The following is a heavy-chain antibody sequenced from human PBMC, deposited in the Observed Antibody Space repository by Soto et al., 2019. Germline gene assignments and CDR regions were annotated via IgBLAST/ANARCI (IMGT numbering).Heavy chain of an antibody. J-gene: IGHJ2*01. Sequence: EVQLVESGGGLVQPGGSLRLSCAASGFSLYNYAMDWVRQAPGQGLEWVSDISLSSANIHYADSVRGRFTVSRDNSKNSLYLQMNSLRAEDTAVYYCVREPSRGNEWARDVDLWGRGTLVTVSS. D-gene: IGHD1-1*01. CDR1: GFSLYNYA. V-gene: IGHV3-48*01. CDR2: ISLSSANI. CDR3: VREPSRGNEWARDVDL.